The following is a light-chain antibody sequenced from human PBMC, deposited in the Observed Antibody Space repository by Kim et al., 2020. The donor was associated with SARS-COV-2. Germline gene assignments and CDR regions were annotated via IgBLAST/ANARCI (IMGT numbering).Light chain of an antibody. Sequence: EIVMTQSPDTLSVSPGQRVTLSCRASQSVNSNLAWYQHKPGQAPRLVMHGASTRATDIPLRFSGSGSGTEFTLTISRRESEDFGVYYCQQYKDWPLLTFGGGTKVDI. CDR1: QSVNSN. CDR3: QQYKDWPLLT. J-gene: IGKJ4*01. CDR2: GAS. V-gene: IGKV3-15*01.